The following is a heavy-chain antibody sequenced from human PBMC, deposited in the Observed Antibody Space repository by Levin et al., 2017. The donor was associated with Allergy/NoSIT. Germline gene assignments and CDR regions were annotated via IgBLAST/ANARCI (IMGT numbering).Heavy chain of an antibody. J-gene: IGHJ4*02. CDR1: GFTFNSYG. CDR3: VRGRGRWQPEF. CDR2: IWYDGSNK. D-gene: IGHD2-15*01. Sequence: RAGGSLRLSCAASGFTFNSYGMHWVRQAPGKGLEWVAVIWYDGSNKYYADSVRGRFTISRDNSKNTLYLRMNSLRADDTAVYYCVRGRGRWQPEFWGQGTLVTVSS. V-gene: IGHV3-33*01.